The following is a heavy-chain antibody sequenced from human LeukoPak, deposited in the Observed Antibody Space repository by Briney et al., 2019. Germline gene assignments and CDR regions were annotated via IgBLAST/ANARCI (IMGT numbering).Heavy chain of an antibody. V-gene: IGHV3-23*01. D-gene: IGHD1-14*01. CDR1: GFTFSSYA. CDR2: IRGTGGTT. CDR3: TTVRVFDY. J-gene: IGHJ4*02. Sequence: PGGSLRLSCAASGFTFSSYAMSWVRQAPGKGLEWVSSIRGTGGTTYYAVSVKGRFTISRDNSKNTLYLQMSSLRAEDTAVYYCTTVRVFDYWGQGTLVTVSS.